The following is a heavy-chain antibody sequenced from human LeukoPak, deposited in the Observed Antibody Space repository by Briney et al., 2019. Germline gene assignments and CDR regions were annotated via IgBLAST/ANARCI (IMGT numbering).Heavy chain of an antibody. Sequence: GGSLRLSCAASGFTFSSYSMNWVRQAPGKGLEWVSYISSSSNTIYDADSVKGRFTISRDNAKKSLYLQMNSLRAEDTAVYYCARDGDAPGLYFDYWGQGTLVTVSS. CDR3: ARDGDAPGLYFDY. D-gene: IGHD7-27*01. V-gene: IGHV3-48*04. J-gene: IGHJ4*02. CDR1: GFTFSSYS. CDR2: ISSSSNTI.